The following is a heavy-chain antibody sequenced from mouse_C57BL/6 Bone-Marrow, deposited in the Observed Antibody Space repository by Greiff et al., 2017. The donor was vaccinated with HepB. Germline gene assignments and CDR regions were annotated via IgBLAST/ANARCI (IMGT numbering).Heavy chain of an antibody. V-gene: IGHV14-4*01. D-gene: IGHD1-1*01. J-gene: IGHJ3*01. Sequence: EVKLQQSGAELVRPGASVKLSCTASGFNIKDDYMHWVKQRPEQGLEWIGWIDPENGDTEYASKFQGKATITADTSSNTAYLQLSSLTSEDTAVYYCTPHYYGSSHPWFAYWGQGTLVTVSA. CDR1: GFNIKDDY. CDR2: IDPENGDT. CDR3: TPHYYGSSHPWFAY.